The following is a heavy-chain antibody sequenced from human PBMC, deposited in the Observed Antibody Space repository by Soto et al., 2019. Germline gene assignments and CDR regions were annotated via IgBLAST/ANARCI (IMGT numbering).Heavy chain of an antibody. Sequence: PSQTLSLTCAISGDSVSSSSAVWNWMRQSPSRGLEWLGRTYYRSIWQTEYAVSVKSRITINPDTSKNQFSLQLKSVTPEDTAVYYCTRERWDAGDYYGLDVWGQGTTVT. CDR3: TRERWDAGDYYGLDV. J-gene: IGHJ6*02. D-gene: IGHD1-26*01. V-gene: IGHV6-1*01. CDR2: TYYRSIWQT. CDR1: GDSVSSSSAV.